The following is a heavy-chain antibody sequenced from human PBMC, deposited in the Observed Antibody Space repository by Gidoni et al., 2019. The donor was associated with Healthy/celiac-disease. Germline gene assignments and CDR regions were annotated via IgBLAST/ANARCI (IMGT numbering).Heavy chain of an antibody. D-gene: IGHD6-19*01. V-gene: IGHV4-34*01. CDR2: INHSGST. J-gene: IGHJ3*02. CDR1: GGSFSGYY. Sequence: QVQLQQWGAGLLKPSETLSLTCAVYGGSFSGYYWSWIRQPPGKGLEWIGEINHSGSTNYNPSLKSRVTISVDTSKNQFSLKLSSVTAADTAVYYCARGQCGGSGCPKVGRAFDIWGQGTMVTVSS. CDR3: ARGQCGGSGCPKVGRAFDI.